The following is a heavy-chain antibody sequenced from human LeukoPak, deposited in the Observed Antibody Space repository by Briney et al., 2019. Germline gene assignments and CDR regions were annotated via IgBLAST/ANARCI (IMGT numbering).Heavy chain of an antibody. D-gene: IGHD3-22*01. CDR3: ARGPLYYYDSSGYYFDDY. J-gene: IGHJ4*02. V-gene: IGHV4-34*01. CDR1: GGSFSGYY. CDR2: INHSGST. Sequence: SETLSLTCAVYGGSFSGYYWSWIRQPPGKGLEWIGEINHSGSTNYNPSLKSRVTISVDTSKNQFSLKLSSVTAADTAVYYCARGPLYYYDSSGYYFDDYWGQGTLVTVSS.